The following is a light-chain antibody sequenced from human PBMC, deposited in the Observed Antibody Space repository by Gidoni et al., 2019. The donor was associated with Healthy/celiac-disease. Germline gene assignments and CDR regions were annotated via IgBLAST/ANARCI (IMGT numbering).Light chain of an antibody. V-gene: IGKV3-20*01. J-gene: IGKJ2*01. CDR2: GAS. CDR1: QSVSSSY. Sequence: EIVLTQSPGTLSLSPGERATPSCRASQSVSSSYLAWYQQKPSQAPRLLIYGASSRATGIPDRFSGSGSGTDFTLTISRLEPEDFAVYYCQQYGSSPKYTFXQXTKLXIK. CDR3: QQYGSSPKYT.